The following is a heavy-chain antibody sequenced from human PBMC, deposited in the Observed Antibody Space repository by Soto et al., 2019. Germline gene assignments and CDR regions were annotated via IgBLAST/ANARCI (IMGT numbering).Heavy chain of an antibody. V-gene: IGHV1-58*01. D-gene: IGHD3-3*01. Sequence: SVKVSCKVSGFTFTTSAVQWVRQARGQRLEWIGWIVVGSGDTNYPQKFQERVTITRDMSTSTAYMELSSLRSEDTAVYYCAADRDYDFWSGLIRDPPWNLDYWGQGTLVTVSS. CDR2: IVVGSGDT. CDR1: GFTFTTSA. J-gene: IGHJ4*02. CDR3: AADRDYDFWSGLIRDPPWNLDY.